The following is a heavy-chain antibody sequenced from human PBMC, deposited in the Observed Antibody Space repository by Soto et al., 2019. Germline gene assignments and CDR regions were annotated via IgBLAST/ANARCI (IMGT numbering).Heavy chain of an antibody. D-gene: IGHD3-3*01. Sequence: PSETLSLTCTVSGGSVSSGSYYWSWIRQPPGKGLEWIGYIYYSGSTNYNPSLKSRVTISVDTSKNQFSLKLSSVTAADTAVYYCATSDFTGTNYGMDVWGQGTRVTVSS. J-gene: IGHJ6*02. V-gene: IGHV4-61*01. CDR3: ATSDFTGTNYGMDV. CDR1: GGSVSSGSYY. CDR2: IYYSGST.